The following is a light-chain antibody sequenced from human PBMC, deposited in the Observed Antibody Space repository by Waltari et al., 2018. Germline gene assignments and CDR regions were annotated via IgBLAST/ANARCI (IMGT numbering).Light chain of an antibody. CDR2: GAS. CDR3: QQYYVWPPIT. Sequence: VLLTQSPSSLSVSPWDTVIISCRASQSVRTNLVWYQQKAGQAPRTLIYGASTRASGVSSRFSGSGSETDFTLIISSLQSEDAAVYFCQQYYVWPPITFGGGTKLEI. CDR1: QSVRTN. J-gene: IGKJ4*01. V-gene: IGKV3-15*01.